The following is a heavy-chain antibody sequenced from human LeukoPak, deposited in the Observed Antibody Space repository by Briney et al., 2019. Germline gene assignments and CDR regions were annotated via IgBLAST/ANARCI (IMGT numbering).Heavy chain of an antibody. CDR1: GGSISSYY. Sequence: SETLSLTRTVSGGSISSYYWSWIRQPPGKGLEWIGYIYYSGSTNYNPSLKSRVTISVDTSKNQFSLKLSSVTAADTAVYYCARAAGRFGAPGYWGQGTLVTVSS. CDR3: ARAAGRFGAPGY. D-gene: IGHD3-10*01. V-gene: IGHV4-59*01. J-gene: IGHJ4*02. CDR2: IYYSGST.